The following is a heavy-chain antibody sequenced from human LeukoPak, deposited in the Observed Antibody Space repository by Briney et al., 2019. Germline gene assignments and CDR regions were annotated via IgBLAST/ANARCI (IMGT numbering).Heavy chain of an antibody. CDR1: GFSFSSYA. D-gene: IGHD3-10*01. CDR2: ISDNDSYI. Sequence: GGSLRLSCEASGFSFSSYAMNWVRQAPGQGLEWVSSISDNDSYIYYAHSLKGRFTISRDNAKNSWYLQMNSLRAEDTAVYYCARDVRGSGSYPTYYYTGMDVWGQGTTVTVSS. J-gene: IGHJ6*02. CDR3: ARDVRGSGSYPTYYYTGMDV. V-gene: IGHV3-21*01.